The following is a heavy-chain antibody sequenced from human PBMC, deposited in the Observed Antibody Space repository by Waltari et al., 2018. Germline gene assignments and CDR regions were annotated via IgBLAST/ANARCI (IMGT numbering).Heavy chain of an antibody. CDR1: GGSISSHY. D-gene: IGHD4-17*01. J-gene: IGHJ4*02. CDR3: ARDLFYRGVYAPFSTVTTHNLPN. CDR2: IYSSGST. V-gene: IGHV4-59*11. Sequence: QVQLQESGPGLVKPSETLSLTCTVSGGSISSHYWSWIRQPPGKGLEWIGYIYSSGSTNYNPSLKIQVTISVDTSKNQFSLKLSSVTAADTAVYYCARDLFYRGVYAPFSTVTTHNLPNWGQGTLVTVSS.